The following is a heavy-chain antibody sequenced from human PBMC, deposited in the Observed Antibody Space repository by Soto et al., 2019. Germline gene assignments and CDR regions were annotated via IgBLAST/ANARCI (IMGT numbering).Heavy chain of an antibody. CDR1: GYTFSSYS. J-gene: IGHJ4*02. CDR2: ISGSGGST. Sequence: GGSLRLSCAASGYTFSSYSRSWVRQAPGKGLEWVSAISGSGGSTYYADSVKGRITISRDNSKNTLYLQMNSLRAEDTAVYYYAKDIDFIAVAGTNFDYWGQGTLVTVSS. D-gene: IGHD6-19*01. CDR3: AKDIDFIAVAGTNFDY. V-gene: IGHV3-23*01.